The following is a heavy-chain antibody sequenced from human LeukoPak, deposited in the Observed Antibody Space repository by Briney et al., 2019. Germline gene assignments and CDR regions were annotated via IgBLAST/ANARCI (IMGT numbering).Heavy chain of an antibody. J-gene: IGHJ3*02. V-gene: IGHV1-3*01. CDR3: AGGEIVGATQRAFDI. D-gene: IGHD1-26*01. CDR1: GYTFTSYA. CDR2: INAGNGNT. Sequence: GASVKVSCKTSGYTFTSYAMHWVRQAPGQRLEWMGWINAGNGNTKYSQKFQGRVTITRDTSASTAYMELSSLRSEDTAVYYCAGGEIVGATQRAFDIWGQGTMVTVSS.